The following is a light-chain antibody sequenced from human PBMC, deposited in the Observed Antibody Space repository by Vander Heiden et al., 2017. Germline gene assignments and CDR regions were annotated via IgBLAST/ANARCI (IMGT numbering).Light chain of an antibody. V-gene: IGKV3-15*01. J-gene: IGKJ2*01. Sequence: EIVMTQSPATLSVSPGERATLSCRASQSVSSNLAWYQQKPGQAPRLPIYGASTRATGIPARFRGSGSGTEFTLTISSLQSEDFAVYYCQQYNNWPPVTFGQGTKLEIK. CDR3: QQYNNWPPVT. CDR1: QSVSSN. CDR2: GAS.